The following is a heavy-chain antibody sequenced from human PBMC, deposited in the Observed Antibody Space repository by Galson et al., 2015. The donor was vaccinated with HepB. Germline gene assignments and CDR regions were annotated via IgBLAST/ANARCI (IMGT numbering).Heavy chain of an antibody. CDR3: AREGGYSSGWQSYWYFDL. V-gene: IGHV1-46*01. J-gene: IGHJ2*01. Sequence: SVKVSCKASGYTFTSYYMHRVRQAPGQGLEWMGIINPSGGSTSYAQKFQGRVTMTRDTSTSTVYMELSSLRSEDTAVYYCAREGGYSSGWQSYWYFDLWGRGTLVTVSS. CDR1: GYTFTSYY. CDR2: INPSGGST. D-gene: IGHD6-19*01.